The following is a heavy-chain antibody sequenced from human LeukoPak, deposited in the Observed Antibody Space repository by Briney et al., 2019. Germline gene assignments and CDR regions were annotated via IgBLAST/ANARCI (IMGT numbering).Heavy chain of an antibody. Sequence: SSETLSLTCTVSGGSISRYYWSWIRQPPGKGLEWIGYIYYSGSTNYNPSLKSRVTISVDTSRNQFSLKLSSVTAADTAVYYCARGPVGGTTYNDGDAFDIWGQGTMVTVSS. J-gene: IGHJ3*02. CDR2: IYYSGST. V-gene: IGHV4-59*01. CDR3: ARGPVGGTTYNDGDAFDI. CDR1: GGSISRYY. D-gene: IGHD1-7*01.